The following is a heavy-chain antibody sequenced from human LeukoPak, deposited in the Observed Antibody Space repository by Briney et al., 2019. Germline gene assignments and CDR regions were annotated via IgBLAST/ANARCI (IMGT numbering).Heavy chain of an antibody. D-gene: IGHD2-15*01. J-gene: IGHJ4*02. V-gene: IGHV3-23*01. CDR2: ISNNGGYT. CDR3: AKQLGYCSDGSCYFPY. CDR1: GFSFSSSA. Sequence: GGSLRLSCAASGFSFSSSAMSWVRQAPGKGLEWVLAISNNGGYTYYADSVQGRFTISRDNSKSTLCLQMNSLRAEDTAVYYCAKQLGYCSDGSCYFPYWGQGTLVTVSS.